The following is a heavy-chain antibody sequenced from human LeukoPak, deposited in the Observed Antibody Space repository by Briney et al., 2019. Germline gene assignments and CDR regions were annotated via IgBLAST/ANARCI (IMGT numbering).Heavy chain of an antibody. Sequence: AASVKVSCKASGGTFSSYAISWVRQATGQGLEWMGWMNPNSGNTGYAQKFQGRVTMTRNTSISTAYMELSSLRSEDTAVYYCARGLRYSSSWYGYWGQGTLVTVSS. CDR3: ARGLRYSSSWYGY. V-gene: IGHV1-8*02. CDR2: MNPNSGNT. D-gene: IGHD6-13*01. J-gene: IGHJ4*02. CDR1: GGTFSSYA.